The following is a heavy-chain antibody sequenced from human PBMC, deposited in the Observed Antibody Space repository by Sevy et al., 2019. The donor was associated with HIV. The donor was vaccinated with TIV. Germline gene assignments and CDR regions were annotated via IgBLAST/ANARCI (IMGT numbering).Heavy chain of an antibody. Sequence: SQTLSLTCAISGVSVSSNSAAWNWIRQSPSRGLEWLGRTYYRSKWYNDYAVSVKSRITINPDTSKNQFSLQLNSVTPEDTAVYYCARDGGDIVATIYYFDYWGQGTLVTVSS. CDR1: GVSVSSNSAA. V-gene: IGHV6-1*01. CDR3: ARDGGDIVATIYYFDY. D-gene: IGHD5-12*01. J-gene: IGHJ4*02. CDR2: TYYRSKWYN.